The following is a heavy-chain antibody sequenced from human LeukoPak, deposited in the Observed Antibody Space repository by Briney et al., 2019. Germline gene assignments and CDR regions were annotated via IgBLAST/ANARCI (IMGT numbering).Heavy chain of an antibody. Sequence: SETLSLTCAVYGGSFSGYYWSWIRQPPGKGLEWIGEINHSGSTNYNPSLKSRVTISLDTTKNQFSLKLRSVTAADTAVYYCARDQRGWYYYDSSRYYFDYWGQGTLVTVSS. J-gene: IGHJ4*02. CDR1: GGSFSGYY. CDR3: ARDQRGWYYYDSSRYYFDY. D-gene: IGHD3-22*01. V-gene: IGHV4-34*01. CDR2: INHSGST.